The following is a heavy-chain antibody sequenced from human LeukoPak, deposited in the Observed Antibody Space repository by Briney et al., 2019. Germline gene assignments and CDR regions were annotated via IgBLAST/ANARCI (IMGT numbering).Heavy chain of an antibody. J-gene: IGHJ4*02. V-gene: IGHV1-8*01. Sequence: ASVKVSCKASGYTFTSYDINWVRQATGQGLGWMGWMNPNSGNTGYAQKFQGRVTMTRNTSISTAYMELSSLRSEDMAVYYCARGLYSSGWYRGEYYFDYWGQGTLVTVSS. D-gene: IGHD6-19*01. CDR1: GYTFTSYD. CDR3: ARGLYSSGWYRGEYYFDY. CDR2: MNPNSGNT.